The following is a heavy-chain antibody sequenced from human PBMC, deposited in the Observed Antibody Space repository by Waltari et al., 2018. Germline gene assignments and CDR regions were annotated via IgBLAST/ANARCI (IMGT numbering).Heavy chain of an antibody. Sequence: QVQLVESGGGVVQPGRSLRISCVVCGFSLRIDGMHWARQAPGAGLEWVAIIPSDRGSIYYADSVKGRFTVSRDKSANTLYLEMSSLRVEDTAVYYCARDLSGRFDPWGQGVLVTVSS. D-gene: IGHD2-15*01. CDR1: GFSLRIDG. J-gene: IGHJ5*02. V-gene: IGHV3-30*03. CDR3: ARDLSGRFDP. CDR2: IPSDRGSI.